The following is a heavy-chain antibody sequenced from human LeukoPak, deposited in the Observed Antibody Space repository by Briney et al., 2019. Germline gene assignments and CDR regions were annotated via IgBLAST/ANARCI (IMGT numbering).Heavy chain of an antibody. Sequence: SGGSLRLSCAASGFTFSSYAMSWVRQAPGKGLEWVSGISGSGGSTYYADSVKGRVTISRDNPRNTLYMQMNSLRAEDTALYYCAIMHPYYDGSGYWVQWGQGTLVTVSS. CDR2: ISGSGGST. V-gene: IGHV3-23*01. J-gene: IGHJ4*02. D-gene: IGHD3-22*01. CDR3: AIMHPYYDGSGYWVQ. CDR1: GFTFSSYA.